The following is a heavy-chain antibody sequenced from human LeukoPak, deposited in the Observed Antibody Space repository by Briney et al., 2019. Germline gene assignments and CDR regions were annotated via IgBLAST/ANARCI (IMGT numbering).Heavy chain of an antibody. J-gene: IGHJ4*02. CDR3: ARAGYSSSRYYFDY. CDR1: GGTFSSYA. V-gene: IGHV1-69*04. D-gene: IGHD6-13*01. Sequence: AASVKVSCKASGGTFSSYAISWVRQAPGQGLEWMGRIIPILGIANYAQKFQGRVTITADESTSTAYMELSSLRSEDTAVYYCARAGYSSSRYYFDYWGQGTLVTVSS. CDR2: IIPILGIA.